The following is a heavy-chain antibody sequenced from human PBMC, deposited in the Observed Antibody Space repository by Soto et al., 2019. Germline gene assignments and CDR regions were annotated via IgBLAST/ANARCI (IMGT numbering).Heavy chain of an antibody. CDR3: ARHVGSSGWYYFDY. CDR1: GYRFSSYW. J-gene: IGHJ4*02. CDR2: IYPGDSDT. D-gene: IGHD6-19*01. Sequence: PGESLKISCKGSGYRFSSYWIGWVRQMPGKGLEWMGIIYPGDSDTRYSSSFQGQVTISVDKSISAAYLQWSSLKASDTAMYYCARHVGSSGWYYFDYWGQGTLVTVSS. V-gene: IGHV5-51*01.